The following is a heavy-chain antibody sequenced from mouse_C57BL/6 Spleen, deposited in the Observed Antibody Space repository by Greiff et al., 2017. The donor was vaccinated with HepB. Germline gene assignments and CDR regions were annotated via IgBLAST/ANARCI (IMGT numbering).Heavy chain of an antibody. CDR2: ISDGGSYT. CDR1: GFTFSSYA. Sequence: EVKLMESGGGLVKPGGSLKLSCAASGFTFSSYAMSWVRQTPEKRLEWVATISDGGSYTYYPDNVKGRFTISRDNAKNNLYLQMSHLKSEDTAMYYCARGDYYGSSPYAMDYWGQGTSVTVSS. V-gene: IGHV5-4*03. CDR3: ARGDYYGSSPYAMDY. J-gene: IGHJ4*01. D-gene: IGHD1-1*01.